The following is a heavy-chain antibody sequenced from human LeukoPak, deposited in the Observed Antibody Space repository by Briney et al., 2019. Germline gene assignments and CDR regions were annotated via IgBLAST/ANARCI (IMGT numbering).Heavy chain of an antibody. V-gene: IGHV3-21*01. Sequence: GGSLRLSCAASGFTFSSYSMNWVRQAPGKGLEWVSSISSSSSYIYYAGSVKGRFTISRDNAKNSLYLQMNSLRAEDTAVYYCARDWVGYCSSTSCRFDYWGQGTLVTVSS. CDR1: GFTFSSYS. J-gene: IGHJ4*02. CDR3: ARDWVGYCSSTSCRFDY. CDR2: ISSSSSYI. D-gene: IGHD2-2*01.